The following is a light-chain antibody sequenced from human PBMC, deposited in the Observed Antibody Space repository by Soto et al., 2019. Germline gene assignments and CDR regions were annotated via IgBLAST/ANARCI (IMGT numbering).Light chain of an antibody. CDR1: QSISSS. V-gene: IGKV1-33*01. CDR2: AAS. CDR3: QQYENLPT. J-gene: IGKJ5*01. Sequence: DIKMTQSPSSLSVSVGDRVTLTCRASQSISSSLNWYQQKPGKAPKLLIYAASSLQSGVPSRFSGSGSGTDFTFTISRLQPEDIATYYCQQYENLPTFGQGTRLEIK.